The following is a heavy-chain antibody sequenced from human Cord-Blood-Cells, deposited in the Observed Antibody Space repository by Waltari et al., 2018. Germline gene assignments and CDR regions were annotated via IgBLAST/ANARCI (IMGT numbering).Heavy chain of an antibody. CDR2: ISYDGSNK. D-gene: IGHD3-10*01. J-gene: IGHJ4*02. V-gene: IGHV3-30-3*01. Sequence: QVQLVESGGGVVQPGRSLRLSCAASGFTFSSYAMHRVRQAPGKGLEWVAVISYDGSNKYYADSVKGRFTISRDNSKNTLYLQMNSLRAEDTAVYYCVAPNGSGSYDYWGQGTLVTVSS. CDR1: GFTFSSYA. CDR3: VAPNGSGSYDY.